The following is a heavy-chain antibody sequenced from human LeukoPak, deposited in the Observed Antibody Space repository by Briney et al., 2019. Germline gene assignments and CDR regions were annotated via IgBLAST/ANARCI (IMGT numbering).Heavy chain of an antibody. J-gene: IGHJ4*02. CDR2: ISSSSSAI. Sequence: PGGSLRLSCAASGFTFSSYTMNWVRQAPGKGLEWVSSISSSSSAIYYAASVKGRLTISRDNAKNSLYLQMNSLRDEDTAVYYCARGALRYSDYWGQGTLVTVSS. CDR3: ARGALRYSDY. D-gene: IGHD3-9*01. V-gene: IGHV3-48*02. CDR1: GFTFSSYT.